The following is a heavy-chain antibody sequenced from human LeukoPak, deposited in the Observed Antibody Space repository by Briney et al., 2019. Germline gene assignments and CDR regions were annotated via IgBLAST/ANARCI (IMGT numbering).Heavy chain of an antibody. V-gene: IGHV4-59*01. CDR3: ARGGDYGDLRYFDY. CDR2: IYYRRST. CDR1: GGSINNYY. D-gene: IGHD4-17*01. Sequence: SETLSLTCTVSGGSINNYYWSWIRQPPGKGLEWIGYIYYRRSTNYNPSLKSRVTFSVDTSKNQFSLKLNSVTAAGTAVYYCARGGDYGDLRYFDYWGQGTLVTVSS. J-gene: IGHJ4*02.